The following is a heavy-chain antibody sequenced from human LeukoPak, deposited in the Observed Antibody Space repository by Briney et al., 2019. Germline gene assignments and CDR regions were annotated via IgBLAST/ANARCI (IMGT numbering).Heavy chain of an antibody. CDR1: GFTFSDFN. Sequence: GGSLRLSCAASGFTFSDFNMNWVRQAPGKGLEWVSYISSSSSTISSSTTTIYYADSVKGRFTISRDNAKNSLYLQMNSLSAEDTAVYYCARSRSTNWYYYYYGMDVWGQGTTVTVSS. J-gene: IGHJ6*02. CDR3: ARSRSTNWYYYYYGMDV. CDR2: ISSSSSTISSSTTTI. V-gene: IGHV3-48*04. D-gene: IGHD6-13*01.